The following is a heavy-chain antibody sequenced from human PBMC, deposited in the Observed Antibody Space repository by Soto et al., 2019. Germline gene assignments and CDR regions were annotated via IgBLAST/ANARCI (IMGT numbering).Heavy chain of an antibody. CDR2: ICPSDSDT. D-gene: IGHD3-3*01. CDR1: GYNFAGYW. CDR3: ARGGVSTRTFDY. Sequence: GESLKISCKGSGYNFAGYWIAWVRQMPGKGLELMGIICPSDSDTRYRPSFQGQVTISADKSISSAYLQWSSLRASDTAMYYCARGGVSTRTFDYWGQGTPVTVSS. J-gene: IGHJ4*02. V-gene: IGHV5-51*01.